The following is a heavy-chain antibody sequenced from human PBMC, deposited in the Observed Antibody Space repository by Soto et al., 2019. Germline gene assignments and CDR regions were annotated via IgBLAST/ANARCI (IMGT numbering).Heavy chain of an antibody. D-gene: IGHD3-3*01. CDR3: ATRNQYYDFWSGYYPKRAFDI. Sequence: ASVKVSCKVSGYTLTELSMHWVRQAPGKGXEWMGGFDPEDGETIYAQKFQGRVTMTEDTSTDTAYMELSSLRSEDTAVYYCATRNQYYDFWSGYYPKRAFDIWGQGPMVTVSS. CDR1: GYTLTELS. CDR2: FDPEDGET. J-gene: IGHJ3*02. V-gene: IGHV1-24*01.